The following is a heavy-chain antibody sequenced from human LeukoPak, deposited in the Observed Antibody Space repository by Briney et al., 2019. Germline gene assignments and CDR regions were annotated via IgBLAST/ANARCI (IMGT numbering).Heavy chain of an antibody. J-gene: IGHJ5*02. V-gene: IGHV3-74*03. CDR1: GFTFSTYW. Sequence: GGSLRLSCAASGFTFSTYWMHWVRQAPGKGLVWVARIRPEGTTTAYADSVKGRFTISRDNAKNTLYLQMNSLRAEDTAVYYRARDLGYNSNWFDPWGQGTLVTVSS. D-gene: IGHD5-24*01. CDR2: IRPEGTTT. CDR3: ARDLGYNSNWFDP.